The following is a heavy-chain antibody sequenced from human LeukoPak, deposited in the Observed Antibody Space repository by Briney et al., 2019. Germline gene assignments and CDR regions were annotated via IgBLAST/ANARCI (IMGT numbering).Heavy chain of an antibody. J-gene: IGHJ4*02. CDR1: GGSFSGYY. CDR2: INHSGST. Sequence: SETLSLTCAVYGGSFSGYYWSWIRQPPGKGLEWIGEINHSGSTNYNPSLKSRVTISVDTYKNQFSLKLSSVTAADTAVYYCARGSRRGYSSGWYGGFDYWGQGTLVTVSS. CDR3: ARGSRRGYSSGWYGGFDY. V-gene: IGHV4-34*01. D-gene: IGHD6-19*01.